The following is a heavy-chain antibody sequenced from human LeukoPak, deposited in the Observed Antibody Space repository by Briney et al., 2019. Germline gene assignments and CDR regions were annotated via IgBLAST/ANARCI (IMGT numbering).Heavy chain of an antibody. CDR3: AKDLRPDGVDNFDH. J-gene: IGHJ4*02. V-gene: IGHV3-23*01. D-gene: IGHD2-8*01. CDR1: GFSFSSHG. Sequence: GGSLRLSCAASGFSFSSHGMHWVRQAPGKGLQWVANILASGSPTYADSVKGRFIISRDNSKNTVYLQMNSLRVEDTAIYYCAKDLRPDGVDNFDHWGQGILVTVSS. CDR2: ILASGSPT.